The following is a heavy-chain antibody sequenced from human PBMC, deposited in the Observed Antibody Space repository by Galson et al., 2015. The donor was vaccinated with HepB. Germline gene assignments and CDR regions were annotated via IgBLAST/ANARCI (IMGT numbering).Heavy chain of an antibody. V-gene: IGHV1-69*13. Sequence: SVKVSCKASGGTFSSYAISWVRQAPGQGLEWMGGIIPIFGTANYAQKFQGRVTITADESTSTAYMELSSLRSEDTAVYYCASVTTAAIFYYGMDVWGQGTTVTVSS. CDR2: IIPIFGTA. CDR1: GGTFSSYA. CDR3: ASVTTAAIFYYGMDV. D-gene: IGHD2-2*01. J-gene: IGHJ6*02.